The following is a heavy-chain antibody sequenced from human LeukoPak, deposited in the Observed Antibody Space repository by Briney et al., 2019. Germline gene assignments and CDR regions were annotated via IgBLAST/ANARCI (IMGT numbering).Heavy chain of an antibody. J-gene: IGHJ4*02. CDR3: ARLYSSGTIDY. V-gene: IGHV4-34*01. D-gene: IGHD6-19*01. CDR1: GGSFSGYY. CDR2: INHSGST. Sequence: SETLSLTCAVYGGSFSGYYWSWIRQPPGKGLEWIGEINHSGSTNYNPSLKSRVTISVDTSKNQFSLKLSSVTAADTAVHYCARLYSSGTIDYWGQGTLVTVSS.